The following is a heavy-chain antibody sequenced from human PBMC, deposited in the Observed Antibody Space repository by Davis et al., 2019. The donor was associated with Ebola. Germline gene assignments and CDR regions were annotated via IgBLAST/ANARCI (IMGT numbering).Heavy chain of an antibody. CDR1: GGSISSFY. V-gene: IGHV4-4*07. CDR2: IYTHGST. CDR3: ASPHQIRGKDCFDY. Sequence: PGGSLRLSCSVSGGSISSFYWTWLRQSAGKGLEWIGRIYTHGSTNYNPSLKSRVTMSIDTSKMQFSLRLTSVTAADTAVYYCASPHQIRGKDCFDYWDQGNLVVVSS. J-gene: IGHJ4*02.